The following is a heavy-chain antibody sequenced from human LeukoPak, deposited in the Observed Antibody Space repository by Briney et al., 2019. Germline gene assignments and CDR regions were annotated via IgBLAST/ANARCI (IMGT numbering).Heavy chain of an antibody. CDR1: GYTFTGYY. J-gene: IGHJ3*02. Sequence: ASVKVSCKGSGYTFTGYYMHWVRQAPGQGLEWMGRINPNSGGTNYAQKFQGRVTMTSDTSISTAYMELSRLRSDDTAVYYCAREMKIGRFDAFDIWGQGTMVTVSS. D-gene: IGHD2/OR15-2a*01. V-gene: IGHV1-2*06. CDR3: AREMKIGRFDAFDI. CDR2: INPNSGGT.